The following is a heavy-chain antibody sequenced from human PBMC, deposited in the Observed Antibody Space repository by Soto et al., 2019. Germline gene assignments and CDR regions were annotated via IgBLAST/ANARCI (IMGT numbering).Heavy chain of an antibody. D-gene: IGHD3-3*01. CDR2: INAGNGNT. CDR3: ARGGITIFGVVIMAPDAFER. CDR1: GYTFTSYA. J-gene: IGHJ3*02. Sequence: ASVKVSCKASGYTFTSYAMHWVRQAPGQRLEWMGWINAGNGNTKYSQKFQGRVTITRDTSASTAYMELSSLRSEDTAVYYCARGGITIFGVVIMAPDAFERWGQGTMVTVSS. V-gene: IGHV1-3*01.